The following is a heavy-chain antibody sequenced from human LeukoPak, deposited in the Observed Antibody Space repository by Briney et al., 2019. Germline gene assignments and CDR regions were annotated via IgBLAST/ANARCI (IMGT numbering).Heavy chain of an antibody. Sequence: GGSLRLSCAASGFXFSSHWIHWVRQVPGKGLVWLSRINSDGSNTIYADSVEGRFTISRDNVKNTLYLQMNSLRAEDTAVYYCTRDLMDFDYGDKGGNYWGQGTLVTVSS. J-gene: IGHJ4*02. V-gene: IGHV3-74*01. CDR1: GFXFSSHW. D-gene: IGHD4-23*01. CDR3: TRDLMDFDYGDKGGNY. CDR2: INSDGSNT.